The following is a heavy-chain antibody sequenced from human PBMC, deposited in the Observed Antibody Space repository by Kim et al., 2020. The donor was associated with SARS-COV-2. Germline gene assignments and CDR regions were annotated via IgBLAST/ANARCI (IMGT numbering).Heavy chain of an antibody. D-gene: IGHD3-3*01. CDR1: GGSISDKNYN. V-gene: IGHV4-39*01. J-gene: IGHJ5*02. Sequence: SETLSLTCTVSGGSISDKNYNWGWIRQPPGKGLEWIGSIYYSGSTYYNPSLKSRVAISVDTSKNQFSLKLSSVTAADTAVHYCARHILRFLDRLYNWFDPWGQGTLVTVSS. CDR3: ARHILRFLDRLYNWFDP. CDR2: IYYSGST.